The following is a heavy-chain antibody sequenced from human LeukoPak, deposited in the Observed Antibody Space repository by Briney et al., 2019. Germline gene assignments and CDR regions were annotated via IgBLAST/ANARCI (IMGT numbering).Heavy chain of an antibody. D-gene: IGHD1-26*01. V-gene: IGHV3-23*01. J-gene: IGHJ4*02. CDR2: MSGSGGST. CDR1: GFTFRGFA. CDR3: AKDKGSGTYPPY. Sequence: PGGSLRLSCAASGFTFRGFAMSRGRQAPGHEVGGVSGMSGSGGSTYYVDSVKGGFTISRDNSNNRLYLQMNSLRTDDTAVYYCAKDKGSGTYPPYWGQGTLVTVSS.